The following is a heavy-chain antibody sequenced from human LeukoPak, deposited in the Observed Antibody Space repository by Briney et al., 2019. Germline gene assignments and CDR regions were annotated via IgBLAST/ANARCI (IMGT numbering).Heavy chain of an antibody. CDR1: GGSFSGYY. V-gene: IGHV4-34*01. Sequence: SETLSLTCAVYGGSFSGYYWSWIRQPPGKGLEWIGEINHSGSTNYNPSLKSRVIISVDTSKNQFSLKLSSVTAADTAVYYCARVPIADYYYGMDVWGQGTTVTVSS. CDR3: ARVPIADYYYGMDV. D-gene: IGHD3-16*02. CDR2: INHSGST. J-gene: IGHJ6*02.